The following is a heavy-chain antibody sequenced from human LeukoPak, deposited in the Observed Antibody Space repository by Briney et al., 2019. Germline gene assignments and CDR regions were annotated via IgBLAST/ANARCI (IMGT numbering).Heavy chain of an antibody. D-gene: IGHD3-22*01. J-gene: IGHJ4*02. CDR2: IYYSGST. V-gene: IGHV4-59*01. CDR1: GGSISSYY. CDR3: ARCRLLPHYFDY. Sequence: SETLSLTCTVSGGSISSYYWSWIRQPPGKGLEWIGYIYYSGSTNYNPSLKSRVTISVDTSKNQFSLKLSSVTAADTAVYYCARCRLLPHYFDYWGQGTLVTVSS.